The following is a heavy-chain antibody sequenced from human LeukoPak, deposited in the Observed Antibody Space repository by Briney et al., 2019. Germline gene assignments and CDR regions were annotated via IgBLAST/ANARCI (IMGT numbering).Heavy chain of an antibody. D-gene: IGHD3-3*01. J-gene: IGHJ4*02. Sequence: PGGSLTLSCTTSGFTFSNYWMYWVRQAPGKGLMWVSRIKSDGTGITYTDSVEGRFTISRDNAKNTLYLQMNSLRDEDTAVYYCVRGQTIDYWGQGTLGTVSS. CDR3: VRGQTIDY. CDR1: GFTFSNYW. CDR2: IKSDGTGI. V-gene: IGHV3-74*01.